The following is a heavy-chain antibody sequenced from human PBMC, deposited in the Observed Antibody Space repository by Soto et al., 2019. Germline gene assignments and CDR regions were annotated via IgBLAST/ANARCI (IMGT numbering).Heavy chain of an antibody. V-gene: IGHV1-18*01. J-gene: IGHJ4*02. CDR2: ISAHNGNT. CDR3: ARGRYGDY. Sequence: QVHLVQSGAEVKKPGASVKVSCKGSGYTFTSYGITWVRQAPGQGLEWMGWISAHNGNTDYAQRLQGRVTVTRDTSTSTAYMEMRSLRSDDTAVYYCARGRYGDYWGQGALVTVSS. D-gene: IGHD1-1*01. CDR1: GYTFTSYG.